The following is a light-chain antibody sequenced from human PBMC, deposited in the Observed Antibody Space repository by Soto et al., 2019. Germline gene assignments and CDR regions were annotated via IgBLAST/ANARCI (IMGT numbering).Light chain of an antibody. Sequence: DIPMTQSPSTLSASVGDRVTITCRASQSISTWLAWYQQIPGKAPKLLIYKASSLESGVPSRFSGSGSGTEFTLTISSLQPDDFATYYCQQYNSYSGTFGQGTKVEIK. CDR3: QQYNSYSGT. V-gene: IGKV1-5*03. J-gene: IGKJ1*01. CDR2: KAS. CDR1: QSISTW.